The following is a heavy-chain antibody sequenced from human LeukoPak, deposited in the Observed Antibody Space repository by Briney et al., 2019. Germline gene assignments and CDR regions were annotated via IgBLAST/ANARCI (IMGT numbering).Heavy chain of an antibody. D-gene: IGHD3-10*01. J-gene: IGHJ5*02. V-gene: IGHV1-46*01. CDR1: GYTFTSYY. Sequence: ASVNVSCKSSGYTFTSYYIRWVRQAPGQGLGWMGIINLSGGSTSYAQKVQGRVTITRDTSTTTIYMDLSRLRSEDTAVYYCARAPYYYGSGKNWFDPWGQGTLVTVSS. CDR2: INLSGGST. CDR3: ARAPYYYGSGKNWFDP.